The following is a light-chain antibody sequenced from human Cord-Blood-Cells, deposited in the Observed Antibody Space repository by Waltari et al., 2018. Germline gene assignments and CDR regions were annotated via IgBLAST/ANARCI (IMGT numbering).Light chain of an antibody. CDR2: LGS. CDR1: QSLLHSNGYNY. Sequence: DIVMPPSPLSLPITPGEPASISCRSSQSLLHSNGYNYLDWYLQKPGQSPQLLIYLGSNRASGVPDRFSGSGSGTDFTLKISRVEAEDVGVYYCMQALQTRITFGQGTRLEIK. J-gene: IGKJ5*01. CDR3: MQALQTRIT. V-gene: IGKV2-28*01.